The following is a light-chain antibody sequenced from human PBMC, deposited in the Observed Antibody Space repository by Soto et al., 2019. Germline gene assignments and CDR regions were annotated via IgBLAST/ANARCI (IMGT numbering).Light chain of an antibody. J-gene: IGLJ1*01. Sequence: QSVLTKPPSASGSPGQSVTISCTGTSSDVGGYNYVSWYQQHPGKAPKLMIYEVSKRPSGVPDRFCGSKSGNTASLTVSGLQAEDEADYYCSSYAGSNNYVFGTGTKVTVL. CDR1: SSDVGGYNY. V-gene: IGLV2-8*01. CDR2: EVS. CDR3: SSYAGSNNYV.